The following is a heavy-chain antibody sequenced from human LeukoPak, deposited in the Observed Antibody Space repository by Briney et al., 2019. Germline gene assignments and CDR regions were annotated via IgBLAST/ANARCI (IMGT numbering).Heavy chain of an antibody. Sequence: GGSLGLSCVASGFTFSNYAMSWVRQAPGKGLEWVSAITGSGTNRYYADSLKGRFTTSRDNSKNTVFLQMNSLRHEDTAIYYCVIWGDYDVLTGYYVPDYWGQGTLVTVAS. D-gene: IGHD3-9*01. CDR2: ITGSGTNR. J-gene: IGHJ4*02. V-gene: IGHV3-23*01. CDR1: GFTFSNYA. CDR3: VIWGDYDVLTGYYVPDY.